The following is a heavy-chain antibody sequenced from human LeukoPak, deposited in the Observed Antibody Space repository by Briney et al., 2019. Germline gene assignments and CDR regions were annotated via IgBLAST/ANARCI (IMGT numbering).Heavy chain of an antibody. CDR1: GYTFTNYD. J-gene: IGHJ5*02. Sequence: GASVKVSCKASGYTFTNYDINWVRQATGQGLEWMGWMNPNSDNTGYAQKFRGRVTITRNTSISTAYMELSSLRSEDTAVYYCAREWPGVGWFDPWGQGTLVTVSS. CDR2: MNPNSDNT. CDR3: AREWPGVGWFDP. V-gene: IGHV1-8*03. D-gene: IGHD5-12*01.